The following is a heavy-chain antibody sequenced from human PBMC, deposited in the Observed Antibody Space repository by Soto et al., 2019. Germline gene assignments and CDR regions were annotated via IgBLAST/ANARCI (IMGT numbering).Heavy chain of an antibody. J-gene: IGHJ6*02. D-gene: IGHD2-2*01. CDR1: GGSISSGDYY. CDR3: ARVGYCSSTSCFGYYYGMDV. V-gene: IGHV4-30-4*01. Sequence: SETLSLTCTVSGGSISSGDYYWSWIRQPPGKGLEWIGYIYYSGSTYYNPSLKSRVTISVDTSKNQFSLKLSSVTAADTAVYYCARVGYCSSTSCFGYYYGMDVWGQGTTVTVSS. CDR2: IYYSGST.